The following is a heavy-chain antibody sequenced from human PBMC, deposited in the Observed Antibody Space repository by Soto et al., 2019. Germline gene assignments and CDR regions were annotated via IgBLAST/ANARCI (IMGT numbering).Heavy chain of an antibody. CDR2: MNPNSGNT. Sequence: QVQLVQSGAEGKKPGASVKVSCKASGYTFTSYDINWVRQATGQGLEWMGWMNPNSGNTGYAQKFQGSVTMTRNTSISTAYMELSSLRSEDTAVYYCARERSAAGTGWFDPWGQGTLVTVSS. V-gene: IGHV1-8*01. CDR3: ARERSAAGTGWFDP. D-gene: IGHD6-13*01. CDR1: GYTFTSYD. J-gene: IGHJ5*02.